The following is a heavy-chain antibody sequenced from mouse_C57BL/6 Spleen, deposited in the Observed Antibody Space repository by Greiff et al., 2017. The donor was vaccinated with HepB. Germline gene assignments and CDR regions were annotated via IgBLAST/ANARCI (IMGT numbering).Heavy chain of an antibody. J-gene: IGHJ4*01. CDR2: ISYDGSN. Sequence: EVQLQESGPGLVKPSQSLSLTCSVTGYSITSGYYWNWIRQFPGNKLEWMGYISYDGSNNYNPSLKNRISITRDTSKNQFFLKLNSVTTEDTATYYCANYYGSSYYAMDYWGQGTSVTVSS. D-gene: IGHD1-1*01. CDR1: GYSITSGYY. V-gene: IGHV3-6*01. CDR3: ANYYGSSYYAMDY.